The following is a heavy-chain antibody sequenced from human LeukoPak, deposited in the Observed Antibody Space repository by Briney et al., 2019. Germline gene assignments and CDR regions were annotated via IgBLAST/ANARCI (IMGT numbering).Heavy chain of an antibody. J-gene: IGHJ4*02. V-gene: IGHV1-69*05. Sequence: GASVKVSCKASGGTFSSYAISWVRQAPGQGLEWMGGIIPMFGAPNYAQKLQGRVTITTDESTSTVYMELTSLGSEDTAEYFCARATGDRILTGYGSFDHWGQGTLVTVSS. CDR2: IIPMFGAP. CDR3: ARATGDRILTGYGSFDH. D-gene: IGHD3-9*01. CDR1: GGTFSSYA.